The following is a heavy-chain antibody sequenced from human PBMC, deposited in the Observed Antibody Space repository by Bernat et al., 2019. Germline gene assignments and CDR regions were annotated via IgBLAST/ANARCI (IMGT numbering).Heavy chain of an antibody. J-gene: IGHJ4*02. CDR3: TIFDYYDSSGYYYPFDY. Sequence: VQLVESGGGLVKPGGSLRLSCAASGFTFSNAWMNWVRQAPGKGLEWVGRIKSKTDGGTTDYAAPVKGRFTISRDDSKNTLYLQMNSLKTEDTAVYYCTIFDYYDSSGYYYPFDYWGQGTLVTVSS. CDR1: GFTFSNAW. V-gene: IGHV3-15*07. D-gene: IGHD3-22*01. CDR2: IKSKTDGGTT.